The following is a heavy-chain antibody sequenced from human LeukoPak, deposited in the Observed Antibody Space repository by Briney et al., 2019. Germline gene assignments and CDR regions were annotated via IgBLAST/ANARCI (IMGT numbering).Heavy chain of an antibody. CDR3: ARDLRWMGYYYDSSGYYGGVWFDP. CDR1: GGSLSSYY. J-gene: IGHJ5*02. V-gene: IGHV4-4*07. CDR2: IYTSGST. D-gene: IGHD3-22*01. Sequence: SETLSLTCTVSGGSLSSYYWSWIRQPAGKGLEWIGRIYTSGSTNYNPSLKSRVTMSVDTSKNQFSLKLSSVTAADTAVYYCARDLRWMGYYYDSSGYYGGVWFDPWGQGTLVTVSS.